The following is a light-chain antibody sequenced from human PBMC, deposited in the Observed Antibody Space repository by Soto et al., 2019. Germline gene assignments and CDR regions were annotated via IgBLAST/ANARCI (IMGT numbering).Light chain of an antibody. J-gene: IGKJ4*01. Sequence: DIHMTQSPSTLSASVGDSVTITCRASQTISSWLAWYQQKPGKAPNLLIYKASSLESGVPSRFSGSGSGTEFTLTISSLQPDDFATYYCQQYHSYPLTFGGGTKVDIK. V-gene: IGKV1-5*03. CDR2: KAS. CDR3: QQYHSYPLT. CDR1: QTISSW.